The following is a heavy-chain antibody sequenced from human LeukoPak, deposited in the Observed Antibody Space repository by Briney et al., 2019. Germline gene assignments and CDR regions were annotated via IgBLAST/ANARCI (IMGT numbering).Heavy chain of an antibody. Sequence: SETPSLTCTVSGGSINTYFWSWIRQPPGKGLEWIGYIYYSGSTNYNPSLKSRVTISVDTSKNQFSLKLSSVTAADTAVYYCARGVTGGWYGDFQHWGQGTLVTVSS. CDR3: ARGVTGGWYGDFQH. CDR1: GGSINTYF. V-gene: IGHV4-59*01. D-gene: IGHD6-19*01. J-gene: IGHJ1*01. CDR2: IYYSGST.